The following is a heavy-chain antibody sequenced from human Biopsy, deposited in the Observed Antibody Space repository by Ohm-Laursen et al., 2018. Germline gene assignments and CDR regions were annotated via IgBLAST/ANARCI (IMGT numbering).Heavy chain of an antibody. J-gene: IGHJ2*01. CDR2: ISWDSGRI. CDR1: GFIFDDYA. D-gene: IGHD3-16*01. Sequence: RSLRLSCSASGFIFDDYAMHWVRQAPGKGLEWVLGISWDSGRIDYTDSVKGRFTISRDNARESIYLQMSTLRAEDTAVYYCARVKLWYPYCYFDHWGRGTLVTVSS. CDR3: ARVKLWYPYCYFDH. V-gene: IGHV3-9*01.